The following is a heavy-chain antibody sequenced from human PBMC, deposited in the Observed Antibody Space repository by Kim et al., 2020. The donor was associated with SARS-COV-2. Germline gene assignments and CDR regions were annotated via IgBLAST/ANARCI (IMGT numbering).Heavy chain of an antibody. J-gene: IGHJ6*02. CDR1: GFTFSSYG. V-gene: IGHV3-30*18. D-gene: IGHD1-1*01. CDR3: ANLAETGTDYYGMDV. CDR2: ISYDGSNK. Sequence: GSLRLSCAASGFTFSSYGMHWVRQAPGQGLEWVAVISYDGSNKYYADSVKGRFTISRDNSKNTLYLQMNSLRAEDTAVYYCANLAETGTDYYGMDVWGQGTTVTVSS.